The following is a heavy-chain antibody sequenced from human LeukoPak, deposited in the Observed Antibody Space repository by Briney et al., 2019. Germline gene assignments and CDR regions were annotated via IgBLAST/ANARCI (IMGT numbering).Heavy chain of an antibody. CDR2: IYHSGST. J-gene: IGHJ6*03. D-gene: IGHD3-22*01. Sequence: SETLSLTCTVSGYSTSSGYYWGWIRQPPGKGLEWIGSIYHSGSTYYNPSLKSRVTISVDTSKNQFSLKLSSVTAADTAVYYCARESYDSSGYYYYYYMDVWGKGTTVTISS. V-gene: IGHV4-38-2*02. CDR1: GYSTSSGYY. CDR3: ARESYDSSGYYYYYYMDV.